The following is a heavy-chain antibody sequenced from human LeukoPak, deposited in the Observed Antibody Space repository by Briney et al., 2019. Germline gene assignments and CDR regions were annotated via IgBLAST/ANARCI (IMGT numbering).Heavy chain of an antibody. Sequence: GGSLRLSCAASGFTFSSYAMHWVRQAPGKGLEWVAVISYDGSNKYYADSVKGRFTISRDNSKNTLYLQMNSLRAEDTAVCYCARDPGVAAAGVYYYYYGMDVWGQGTTVTVSS. V-gene: IGHV3-30-3*01. CDR1: GFTFSSYA. CDR3: ARDPGVAAAGVYYYYYGMDV. D-gene: IGHD6-13*01. J-gene: IGHJ6*02. CDR2: ISYDGSNK.